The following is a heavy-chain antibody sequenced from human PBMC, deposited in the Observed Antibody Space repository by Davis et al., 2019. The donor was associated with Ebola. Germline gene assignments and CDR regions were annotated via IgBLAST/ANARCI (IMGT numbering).Heavy chain of an antibody. D-gene: IGHD1-1*01. CDR3: ARDVRGITGPSEY. J-gene: IGHJ4*02. V-gene: IGHV1-3*01. CDR1: GYTFTTYP. CDR2: INVANGNT. Sequence: ASVKVSCKASGYTFTTYPIHWVRQAPGQRLEWMGWINVANGNTQYSEKFQGRVTISRDTSASTAYMGLSSLRSDDTARYYCARDVRGITGPSEYWGQGTLVTVSS.